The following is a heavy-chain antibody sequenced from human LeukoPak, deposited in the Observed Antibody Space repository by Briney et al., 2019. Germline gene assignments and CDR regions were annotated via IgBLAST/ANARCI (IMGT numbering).Heavy chain of an antibody. J-gene: IGHJ4*02. Sequence: PGGSLRLSCAASGLIFSDSTMHWVRQAPGKGLEWVAAASFHGSNTYYADSMKGRFTISRDNSKNTVYLQMNSLRTEDTAVYYCARERSWNGPLDYWGQGTLVTVSS. CDR3: ARERSWNGPLDY. V-gene: IGHV3-30*04. CDR2: ASFHGSNT. D-gene: IGHD1-1*01. CDR1: GLIFSDST.